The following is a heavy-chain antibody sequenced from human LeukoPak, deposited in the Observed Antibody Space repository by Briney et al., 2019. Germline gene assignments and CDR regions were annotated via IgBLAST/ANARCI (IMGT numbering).Heavy chain of an antibody. D-gene: IGHD3-22*01. V-gene: IGHV3-7*01. J-gene: IGHJ4*02. CDR1: GFTFSSSW. CDR2: IKQDGGEK. CDR3: AGADSSGYYY. Sequence: GGSLRLSCAASGFTFSSSWMSWVRQAPGKGLEWVANIKQDGGEKYYVGSVKGRFTISKDNSKNTLYLQMNSLRAEDTAVYYCAGADSSGYYYLGQGTLVTVSS.